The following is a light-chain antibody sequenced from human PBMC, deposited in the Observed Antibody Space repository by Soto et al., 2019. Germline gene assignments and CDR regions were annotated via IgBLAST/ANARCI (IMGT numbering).Light chain of an antibody. CDR3: QQSYSAPFT. Sequence: DIQMTQSPSSLSASVGDRVTITCRASQSISSYLNWYQHKPGKAPKLLIYAASSLQSGVPSRFSDSGSGTDFALPISSLQPEDFGTYYCQQSYSAPFTFGPGTKVDIK. V-gene: IGKV1-39*01. J-gene: IGKJ3*01. CDR1: QSISSY. CDR2: AAS.